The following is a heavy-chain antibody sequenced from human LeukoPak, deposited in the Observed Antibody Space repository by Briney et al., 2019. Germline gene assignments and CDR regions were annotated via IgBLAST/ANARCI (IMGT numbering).Heavy chain of an antibody. Sequence: GGSLRLSCAASGFTFSDYYMSWIRQAPGKGLEWVSYISSSGSTIYYADSVKGRFTISRDNAKNSLYLQMNSLRAEDTAVYYWARDICRSTSCYKDAFDIGAQGTMVPV. CDR2: ISSSGSTI. V-gene: IGHV3-11*01. J-gene: IGHJ3*02. D-gene: IGHD2-2*02. CDR1: GFTFSDYY. CDR3: ARDICRSTSCYKDAFDI.